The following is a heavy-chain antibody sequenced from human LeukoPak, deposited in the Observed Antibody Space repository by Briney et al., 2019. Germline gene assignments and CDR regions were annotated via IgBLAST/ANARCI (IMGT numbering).Heavy chain of an antibody. CDR1: GLTVSSNY. D-gene: IGHD7-27*01. Sequence: GGSLRLSCAASGLTVSSNYMSWVRQAPGKGLEWVSVIYSGGSTYYADSVKGRFTISRDNSKNTLYLQMNSLRAEDTAVYYCARGLTNWYQVTGIDYWGQGTLVTVSS. V-gene: IGHV3-53*01. CDR3: ARGLTNWYQVTGIDY. J-gene: IGHJ4*02. CDR2: IYSGGST.